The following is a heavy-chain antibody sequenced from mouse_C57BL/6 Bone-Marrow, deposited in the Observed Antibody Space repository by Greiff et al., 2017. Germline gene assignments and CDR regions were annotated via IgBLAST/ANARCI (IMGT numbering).Heavy chain of an antibody. Sequence: QVQLQQSGAELVKPGASVKVSCKASGYTFTSYWLHWVKQRPGQGLEWLGRIHPSDSDTNYNQKFKGKATLTVDKSSSTAYMQLSSLTSEDSAVYYCAIGAPYYFDYWGQGTTLTVSS. J-gene: IGHJ2*01. V-gene: IGHV1-74*01. CDR2: IHPSDSDT. CDR1: GYTFTSYW. D-gene: IGHD3-1*01. CDR3: AIGAPYYFDY.